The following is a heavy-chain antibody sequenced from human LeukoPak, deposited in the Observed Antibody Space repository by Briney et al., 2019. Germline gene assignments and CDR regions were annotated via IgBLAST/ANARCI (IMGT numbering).Heavy chain of an antibody. V-gene: IGHV3-7*01. J-gene: IGHJ2*01. CDR1: GFTLSTYW. CDR2: INPDGSAK. D-gene: IGHD3-3*01. Sequence: GGSLRLSCEASGFTLSTYWMNWVRQVPGKGLEWVANINPDGSAKGYVDSVKGRFTIARDNADNSLSLQMNSLRAEDTAVYYCAREKGITIFGVVIYWYFDLWGRGTLVTVSS. CDR3: AREKGITIFGVVIYWYFDL.